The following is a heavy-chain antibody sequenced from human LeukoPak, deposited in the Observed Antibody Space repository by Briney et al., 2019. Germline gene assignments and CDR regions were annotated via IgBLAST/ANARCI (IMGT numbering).Heavy chain of an antibody. CDR1: GGSFSGYY. J-gene: IGHJ5*02. CDR3: ARGVVQMYGVVVVAATRAYNWFDP. D-gene: IGHD2-15*01. V-gene: IGHV4-34*01. Sequence: SETLSLTCAVYGGSFSGYYWSWIRQPPGKGLEWIGEINHNGSTNYNPSLKSRVTISVDTSKNQVSLKLSSVTAADTAVYYCARGVVQMYGVVVVAATRAYNWFDPWGQGTLVTVSS. CDR2: INHNGST.